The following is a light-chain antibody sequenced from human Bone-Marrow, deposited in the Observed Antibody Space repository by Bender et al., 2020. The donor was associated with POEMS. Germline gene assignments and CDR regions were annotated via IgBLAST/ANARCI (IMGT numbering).Light chain of an antibody. V-gene: IGLV3-1*01. CDR2: QDS. Sequence: SYELTQPPSLAVSPGQTATITCSGEKLGDKYACWYQQKPGQSPVLVIYQDSKRPSGIPERFSGSNSGNTATLTISGTQAMDEADYYCQAWDSSTFYVFGTGTKVTVL. CDR3: QAWDSSTFYV. J-gene: IGLJ1*01. CDR1: KLGDKY.